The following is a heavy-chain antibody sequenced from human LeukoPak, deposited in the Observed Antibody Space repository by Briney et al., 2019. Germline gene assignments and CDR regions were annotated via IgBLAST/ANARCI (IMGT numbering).Heavy chain of an antibody. CDR2: IISSSSTI. J-gene: IGHJ6*02. D-gene: IGHD1-26*01. CDR1: GFTFSSYS. CDR3: ARDKRSYAPLHYYYYYGMDV. Sequence: GSLRLSCAASGFTFSSYSMNWVRQAPGKGLEWVSYIISSSSTIYYADSVKGRFTISRDNAKNSLYLQMNSLRAEDTAVYYCARDKRSYAPLHYYYYYGMDVWGQGTTVTVSS. V-gene: IGHV3-48*01.